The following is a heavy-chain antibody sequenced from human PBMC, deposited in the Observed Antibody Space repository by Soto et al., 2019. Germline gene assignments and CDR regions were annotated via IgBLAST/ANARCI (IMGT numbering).Heavy chain of an antibody. D-gene: IGHD4-4*01. CDR2: IYPDDSDT. CDR3: ARHISNFRYSYYAMDV. Sequence: GEALKISCKGSENTFSSYWIAWVRQLPGKGLECMGIIYPDDSDTRYSPFFKGHVTITVDKSTNTAYLQWNTPRASDTAMYSCARHISNFRYSYYAMDVWGQGTTVTVSS. CDR1: ENTFSSYW. V-gene: IGHV5-51*01. J-gene: IGHJ6*02.